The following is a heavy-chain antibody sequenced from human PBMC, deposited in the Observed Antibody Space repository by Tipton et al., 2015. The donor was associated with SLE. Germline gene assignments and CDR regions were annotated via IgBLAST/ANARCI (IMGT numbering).Heavy chain of an antibody. Sequence: TLSLTCTVSGDSFSIVGYYWSWIRQRPGKGLEWIGSIYYNGNTYYNPSLESRVSISVDTSKNQFSLNLSSVTAADTAVYFCARESCNVGNCYFDYWGRGTLVTVSS. J-gene: IGHJ4*02. CDR3: ARESCNVGNCYFDY. V-gene: IGHV4-31*03. D-gene: IGHD2-15*01. CDR2: IYYNGNT. CDR1: GDSFSIVGYY.